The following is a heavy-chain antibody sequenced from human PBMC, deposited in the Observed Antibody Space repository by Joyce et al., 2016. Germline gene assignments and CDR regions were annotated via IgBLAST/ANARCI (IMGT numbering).Heavy chain of an antibody. D-gene: IGHD4-23*01. CDR1: GFSFSGYY. Sequence: QVQLVQSGAEVKNPGASVKVSCKASGFSFSGYYINWVRQAPGQGLEWMGWINPDRGDTMYAQKFQGRVTRTRDTSISTVYLELGRLTSDDTALYYCAREYGGTFYFDYWGQVTLVTVSS. J-gene: IGHJ4*02. CDR2: INPDRGDT. V-gene: IGHV1-2*02. CDR3: AREYGGTFYFDY.